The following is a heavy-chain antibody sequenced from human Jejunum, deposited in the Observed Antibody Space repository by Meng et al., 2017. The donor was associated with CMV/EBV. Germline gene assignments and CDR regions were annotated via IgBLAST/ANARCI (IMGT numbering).Heavy chain of an antibody. D-gene: IGHD2/OR15-2a*01. CDR2: IKEDGSVR. Sequence: WMTLVREGPGKGLEWVANIKEDGSVRNYVNTVKGRFTVSRDNAKKSLSLEMNSLRVEDTAIYFCARWGGEESTSGFDFCGQGALVTVSS. CDR3: ARWGGEESTSGFDF. CDR1: W. V-gene: IGHV3-7*03. J-gene: IGHJ1*01.